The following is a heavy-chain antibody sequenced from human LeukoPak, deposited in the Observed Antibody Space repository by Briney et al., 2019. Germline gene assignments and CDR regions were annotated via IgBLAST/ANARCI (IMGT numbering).Heavy chain of an antibody. CDR1: GGSISSGGYY. Sequence: SSQTLSLTCTVSGGSISSGGYYWSWIRQHPGKGLEWIGYIYYSGSTYYNPSLKSRVTISVNTSKNQFSLKLSSVTAADTAVYYCARRIITGTTWFDPWGQGTLVTVSS. V-gene: IGHV4-31*03. CDR2: IYYSGST. J-gene: IGHJ5*02. CDR3: ARRIITGTTWFDP. D-gene: IGHD1-7*01.